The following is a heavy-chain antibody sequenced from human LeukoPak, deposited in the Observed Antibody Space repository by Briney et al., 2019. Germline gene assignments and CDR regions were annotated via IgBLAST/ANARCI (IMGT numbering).Heavy chain of an antibody. Sequence: ASVKVSCKASGYTFTSYYMHWVRQAPGQGLEWMGRIIPILGIANYAQKFQGRVTITADKSTSTAYMELSSLRSEDTAVYYCAGGDFRPPDYYFDYWGQGTLVTVSS. J-gene: IGHJ4*02. CDR1: GYTFTSYY. D-gene: IGHD3-16*01. V-gene: IGHV1-69*02. CDR2: IIPILGIA. CDR3: AGGDFRPPDYYFDY.